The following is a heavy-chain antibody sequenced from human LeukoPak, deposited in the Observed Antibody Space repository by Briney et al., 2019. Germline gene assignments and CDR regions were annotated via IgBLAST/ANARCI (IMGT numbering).Heavy chain of an antibody. J-gene: IGHJ3*02. CDR2: IWYDGSNT. CDR3: ARGGGDDAFDI. V-gene: IGHV3-33*01. D-gene: IGHD3-10*01. Sequence: PGGSLRLSCAAAGFTVSNYGMHWVRQAPGKGLEGVAVIWYDGSNTYYAASVKGRFTISRDNSKSTLYLKLNSLRAEDTAVYYCARGGGDDAFDIWGQGTMVTVSS. CDR1: GFTVSNYG.